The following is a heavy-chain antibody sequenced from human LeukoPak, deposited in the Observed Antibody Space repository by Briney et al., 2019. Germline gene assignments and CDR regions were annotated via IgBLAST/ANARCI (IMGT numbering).Heavy chain of an antibody. J-gene: IGHJ3*02. V-gene: IGHV4-30-2*01. Sequence: PSETLSLTCAVSGGSISSGGYSWSWIRQPPGKGLEWLGYIYHSGSTYYNPSLKSRVTISVDRSKNQFSLKLSSVTAADTAVYYCARTSIAARRANAFDIWGQGTMVTVSS. CDR2: IYHSGST. CDR1: GGSISSGGYS. D-gene: IGHD6-6*01. CDR3: ARTSIAARRANAFDI.